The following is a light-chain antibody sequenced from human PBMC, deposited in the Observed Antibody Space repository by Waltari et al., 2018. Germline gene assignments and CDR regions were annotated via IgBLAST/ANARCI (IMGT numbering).Light chain of an antibody. V-gene: IGLV2-23*02. Sequence: QSALTQPASVSGPPGQSITIYCTGTSSDVGNYNLVSWYQQHPGKAPKLMIYEDIKRPSGVSNRFSGSKSGNTASLTISGLQAEDEADYYCCSYAGSSTFVFGGGTKLTVL. CDR3: CSYAGSSTFV. CDR2: EDI. CDR1: SSDVGNYNL. J-gene: IGLJ2*01.